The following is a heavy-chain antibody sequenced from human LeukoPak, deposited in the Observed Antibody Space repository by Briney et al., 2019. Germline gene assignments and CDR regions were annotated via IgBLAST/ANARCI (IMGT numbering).Heavy chain of an antibody. Sequence: PGGSLRLSCAASGFTFDDYGMSWVRQAPGKGLEWVSGINWNGGSTGYADSVKGRFTISRDNAKNSLYLQMNSLRAEDTAVYYCARDMKWYSSRWYVFLDYWGQGTLVTVSS. CDR1: GFTFDDYG. CDR3: ARDMKWYSSRWYVFLDY. J-gene: IGHJ4*02. V-gene: IGHV3-20*04. CDR2: INWNGGST. D-gene: IGHD6-19*01.